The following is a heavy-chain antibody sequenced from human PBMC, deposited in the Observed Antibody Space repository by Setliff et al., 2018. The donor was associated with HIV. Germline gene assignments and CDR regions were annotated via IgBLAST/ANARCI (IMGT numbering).Heavy chain of an antibody. V-gene: IGHV4-38-2*02. J-gene: IGHJ4*02. CDR1: GYSISSGYY. CDR2: IYYNGNT. Sequence: SETLSLTCVVSGYSISSGYYWGWIRQPPGKGLEWIGYIYYNGNTNYNPSLKSRVTISVDTSKNQLSLKLSSVTAADTAVYYCAREIYGGNSRPFDYWGQGTLVTVSS. D-gene: IGHD4-17*01. CDR3: AREIYGGNSRPFDY.